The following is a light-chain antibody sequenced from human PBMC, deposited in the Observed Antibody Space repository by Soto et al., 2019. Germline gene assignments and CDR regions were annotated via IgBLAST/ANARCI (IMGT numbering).Light chain of an antibody. V-gene: IGLV2-8*01. Sequence: LTQPPSASGSPGQSVAISCTGTSSDVGGYNYVSWYQQHPGKAPKLMIYEVNKRPSGVPDRFSGSKSGNTASLTVSGLQAEDEADYYRSSYAGSSNVFGTGTKVTVL. CDR1: SSDVGGYNY. CDR3: SSYAGSSNV. CDR2: EVN. J-gene: IGLJ1*01.